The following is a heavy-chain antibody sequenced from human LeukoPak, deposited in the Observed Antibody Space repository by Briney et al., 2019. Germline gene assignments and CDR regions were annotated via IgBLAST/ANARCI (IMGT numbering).Heavy chain of an antibody. CDR3: ARDPLYCTNGVCYPGNFDY. D-gene: IGHD2-8*01. Sequence: SETLSLTCAVSGGSISSGGYSWSWIRQPPGKGLEWIGYIYHSGSTYYNPSLKSRVTISVDRSKNQFSLKLSSVTAADTAVYYCARDPLYCTNGVCYPGNFDYWSQGTLVTVSS. CDR1: GGSISSGGYS. CDR2: IYHSGST. J-gene: IGHJ4*02. V-gene: IGHV4-30-2*01.